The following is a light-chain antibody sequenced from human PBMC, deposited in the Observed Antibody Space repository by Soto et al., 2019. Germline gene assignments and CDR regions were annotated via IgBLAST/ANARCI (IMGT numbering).Light chain of an antibody. CDR3: CSYAGPSIHVL. Sequence: QSALTQSASVSGSPGQSITISCTGTSSDVGSYNLVSWYQQHPGKAPKLMIYAVTKRPSGVSNRFSGSKSGNTASLTISGRQAEEEADYYCCSYAGPSIHVLSGGGTKLTVL. CDR2: AVT. V-gene: IGLV2-23*02. CDR1: SSDVGSYNL. J-gene: IGLJ2*01.